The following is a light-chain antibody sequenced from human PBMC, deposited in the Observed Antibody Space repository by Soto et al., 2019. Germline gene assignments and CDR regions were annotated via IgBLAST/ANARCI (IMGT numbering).Light chain of an antibody. CDR2: EVN. Sequence: QSALTQPASVSGSPGQPITISSTGTSSNVGGYNYVSWYQQHPGKAPKLVIFEVNNRPSGVSNRFSGSKSGNTASLTISGLQAEDEADYYCSSYRGGSALGVFGTGTKLTVL. J-gene: IGLJ1*01. CDR3: SSYRGGSALGV. V-gene: IGLV2-14*01. CDR1: SSNVGGYNY.